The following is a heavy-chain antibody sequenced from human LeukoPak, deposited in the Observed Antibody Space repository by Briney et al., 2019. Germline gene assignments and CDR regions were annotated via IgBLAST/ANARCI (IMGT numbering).Heavy chain of an antibody. CDR2: ISWNSGSI. V-gene: IGHV3-9*03. CDR1: GFTFDDYA. Sequence: GRSLRLSCAASGFTFDDYAMHWVRHAPGKGLEWVSGISWNSGSIGYADSVKGRFTISRDNAKNSLYLQMNSLRAEDMALYYCAKDVAGGSYATEGYYFDYWGQGTLVTVSS. D-gene: IGHD3-16*01. J-gene: IGHJ4*02. CDR3: AKDVAGGSYATEGYYFDY.